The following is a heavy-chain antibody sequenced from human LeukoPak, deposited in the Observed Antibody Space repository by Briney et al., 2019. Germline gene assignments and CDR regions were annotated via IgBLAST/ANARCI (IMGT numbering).Heavy chain of an antibody. CDR1: GFTVSDNY. J-gene: IGHJ4*02. D-gene: IGHD5-18*01. V-gene: IGHV3-66*01. CDR2: IYSGGST. Sequence: GGSLRLSCAASGFTVSDNYMSWVRQAPGKGLEWVSVIYSGGSTNYADSVKGRFTISRDNSKNTLYLQMNSLRADDTAVYYCARGPGYSYGLDYWGQGTLVTVSS. CDR3: ARGPGYSYGLDY.